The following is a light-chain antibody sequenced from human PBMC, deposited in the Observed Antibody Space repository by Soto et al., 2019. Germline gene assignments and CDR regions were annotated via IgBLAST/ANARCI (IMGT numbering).Light chain of an antibody. CDR2: RNN. V-gene: IGLV1-47*01. Sequence: QSVLTQPPSASGTPGQRVTISCSGSSSNIESNFVYWYQQLPGTTPRLLIYRNNQRPSGVPDRFSGYKSGTSASLAISALRAEDEADYYCTVWDDSLRGRLFGVGTKLTVL. J-gene: IGLJ2*01. CDR1: SSNIESNF. CDR3: TVWDDSLRGRL.